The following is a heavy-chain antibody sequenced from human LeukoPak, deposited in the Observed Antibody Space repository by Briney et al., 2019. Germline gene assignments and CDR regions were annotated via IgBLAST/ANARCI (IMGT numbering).Heavy chain of an antibody. CDR2: INHSGST. CDR1: GGSFSGYY. J-gene: IGHJ6*02. Sequence: PSETLSLTCAVYGGSFSGYYWRWIRQPPGKGLEWIGEINHSGSTNYNPSLKSRVTISVDTSKNQFSLKLSSVTAADTAVYYCARGMTGYGPIGYYYYYGMDVWGQGTTVTVSS. V-gene: IGHV4-34*01. CDR3: ARGMTGYGPIGYYYYYGMDV. D-gene: IGHD3-9*01.